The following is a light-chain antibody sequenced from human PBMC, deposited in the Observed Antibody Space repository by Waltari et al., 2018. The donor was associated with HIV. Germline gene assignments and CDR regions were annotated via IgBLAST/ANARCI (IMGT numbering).Light chain of an antibody. Sequence: NFMLTQPHSVSESPGKTVTISCTGSGGSIASNYVQWYQQRPGSAPTTVTYEHNQRPSGVPDRFSGSIDSSSNSASLTISGLKTEDEADYYCQSYDSITWVFGGGTKLTVL. CDR1: GGSIASNY. J-gene: IGLJ3*02. V-gene: IGLV6-57*02. CDR2: EHN. CDR3: QSYDSITWV.